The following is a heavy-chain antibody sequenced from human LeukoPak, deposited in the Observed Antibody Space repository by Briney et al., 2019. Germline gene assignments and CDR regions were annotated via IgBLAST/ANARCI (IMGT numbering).Heavy chain of an antibody. D-gene: IGHD6-6*01. CDR1: GFTFSTCA. J-gene: IGHJ4*02. V-gene: IGHV3-23*01. CDR3: AKCPHRKYYLDH. CDR2: ISIIGDDT. Sequence: GSLRLSCAASGFTFSTCAMNWVRQAPGKGLEWVSAISIIGDDTYYADSLKGRFIISRDNSKNTLYLQMNSLRGEDTAIYYCAKCPHRKYYLDHWGQGTIVRASS.